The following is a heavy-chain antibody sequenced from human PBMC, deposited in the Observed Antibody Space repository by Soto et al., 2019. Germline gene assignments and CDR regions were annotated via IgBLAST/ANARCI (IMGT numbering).Heavy chain of an antibody. D-gene: IGHD5-12*01. CDR2: IHSSGTTL. CDR3: TREPDTYSKIDY. J-gene: IGHJ4*02. V-gene: IGHV3-11*01. Sequence: GGSLRLSCVASGFTFSDYYISWVRQAPWKGLEWVSYIHSSGTTLYYADSAKGRFTISRDNAKNSLYLQMNSLRAEDTAVYYCTREPDTYSKIDYCGQGTLVAVSS. CDR1: GFTFSDYY.